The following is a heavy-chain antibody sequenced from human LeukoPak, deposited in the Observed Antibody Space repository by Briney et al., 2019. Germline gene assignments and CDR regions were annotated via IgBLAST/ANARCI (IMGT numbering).Heavy chain of an antibody. V-gene: IGHV3-74*01. D-gene: IGHD6-13*01. CDR2: INSDGSDT. CDR3: ALLAAADSES. Sequence: PGGSLRLSCAGSGFTFSSYWMHWVRQAPGKGLVWVSRINSDGSDTIYADSVKGRFTISRDNAKNMLYLQMNSLRAEDTAVYYCALLAAADSESWGQGTLVTVSS. CDR1: GFTFSSYW. J-gene: IGHJ5*02.